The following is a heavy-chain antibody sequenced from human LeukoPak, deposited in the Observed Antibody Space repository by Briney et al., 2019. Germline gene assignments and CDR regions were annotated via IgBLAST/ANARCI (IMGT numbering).Heavy chain of an antibody. D-gene: IGHD5-12*01. J-gene: IGHJ4*02. V-gene: IGHV3-7*01. CDR2: IKRDASEK. CDR3: ARDWCTTGYDLYDY. CDR1: GFTFSSYW. Sequence: GGSLRLSCAASGFTFSSYWMAWVRQTPGKGLEWVANIKRDASEKYYVDSVKGLFTISRDNDQTSFFLKINRRRADDAGVYCCARDWCTTGYDLYDYWGQGTLVTVSS.